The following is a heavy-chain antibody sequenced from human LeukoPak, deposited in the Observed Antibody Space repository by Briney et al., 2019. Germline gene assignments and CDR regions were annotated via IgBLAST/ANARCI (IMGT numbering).Heavy chain of an antibody. CDR2: ISSSSSYI. J-gene: IGHJ5*02. D-gene: IGHD6-13*01. CDR1: GFTFSSYS. V-gene: IGHV3-21*01. Sequence: GGSLGLSCAASGFTFSSYSMNWVRQAPGKGLEWVSSISSSSSYIYYADSVKGRFTISRDNAKNSLYLQMNSLRAEDTAVYYCARDTTIAAAGTGGEYNWFDPWGQGTLVTVSS. CDR3: ARDTTIAAAGTGGEYNWFDP.